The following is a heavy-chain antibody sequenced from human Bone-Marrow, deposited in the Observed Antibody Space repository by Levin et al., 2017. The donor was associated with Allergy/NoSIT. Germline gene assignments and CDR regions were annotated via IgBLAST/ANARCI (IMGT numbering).Heavy chain of an antibody. CDR3: AREGVFAIPDY. CDR1: GFTFSGYA. Sequence: GGSLRLSCAASGFTFSGYAMSWVRQAPGKGLEWVSAIRRDGGTTTYADSVRGLFTISRDNSKNTLYLEMSSLRAEDTAVYYCAREGVFAIPDYWGQGALVTVSS. V-gene: IGHV3-23*01. D-gene: IGHD2-21*01. J-gene: IGHJ4*02. CDR2: IRRDGGTT.